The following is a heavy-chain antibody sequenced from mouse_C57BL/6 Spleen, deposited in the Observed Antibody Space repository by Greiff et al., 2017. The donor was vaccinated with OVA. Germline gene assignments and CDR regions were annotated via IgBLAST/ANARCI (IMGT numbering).Heavy chain of an antibody. V-gene: IGHV1-19*01. CDR2: INPYNGGT. CDR3: ARKRYLTRYFDV. J-gene: IGHJ1*03. Sequence: EVQLQQSGPVLVKPGASVKMSCKASGYTFTDYYMNWVKQSHGKSLEWIGVINPYNGGTSYNQKFKGKATLTVDKSSSTAYMELNSLTSEDSAVYYCARKRYLTRYFDVWGTGTTVTVSS. CDR1: GYTFTDYY. D-gene: IGHD2-13*01.